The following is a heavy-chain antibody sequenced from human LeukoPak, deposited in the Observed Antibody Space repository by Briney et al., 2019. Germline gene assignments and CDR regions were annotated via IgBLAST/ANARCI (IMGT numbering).Heavy chain of an antibody. J-gene: IGHJ4*02. CDR3: ARVVSYYDSSGYHYYFDY. D-gene: IGHD3-22*01. V-gene: IGHV4-59*01. CDR1: GGSISSYY. Sequence: SETLSLXCTVSGGSISSYYWSWIRQPPGKGLEWIGYIYYSGSTNYNPSLKSRVTISVDTSKNQFSLKLSSVTAADTAVYYCARVVSYYDSSGYHYYFDYWGQGTLVTVSS. CDR2: IYYSGST.